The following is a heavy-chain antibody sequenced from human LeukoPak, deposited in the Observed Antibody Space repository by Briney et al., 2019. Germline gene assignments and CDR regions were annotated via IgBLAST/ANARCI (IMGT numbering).Heavy chain of an antibody. CDR1: GFTFSSYS. CDR2: ISSSSSYI. CDR3: AKEASYYMDV. V-gene: IGHV3-21*01. J-gene: IGHJ6*03. Sequence: GGSLRLSCAASGFTFSSYSMNWVRQAPGKGLEWVPSISSSSSYIYYADSVKGRFTISRDNAKNTLYLQMNSLRAEDTAVYYCAKEASYYMDVWGKGTTVTVSS.